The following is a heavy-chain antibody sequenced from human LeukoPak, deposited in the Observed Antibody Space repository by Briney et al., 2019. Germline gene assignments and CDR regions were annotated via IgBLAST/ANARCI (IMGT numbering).Heavy chain of an antibody. J-gene: IGHJ4*02. CDR1: GFSFSSFE. D-gene: IGHD4-17*01. CDR3: ARGGAYGMMGY. CDR2: ITNTGRTI. Sequence: PGGSLRLSCVASGFSFSSFEMNWVRQAPGKGLEWLSYITNTGRTIYYADSVKGRFTISRDNAKNSLYLHMSSLRGDDTAIYYCARGGAYGMMGYWGQGTLVTVSS. V-gene: IGHV3-48*03.